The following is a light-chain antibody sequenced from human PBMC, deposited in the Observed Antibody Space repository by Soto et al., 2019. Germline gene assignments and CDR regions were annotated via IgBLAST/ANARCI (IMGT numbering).Light chain of an antibody. V-gene: IGKV1-9*01. CDR1: QGINHY. Sequence: EIQLTQSPSFLSASVGDRVTITCRASQGINHYVAWYQQKPGKAPKCLIYGASALQSGVPSRFSGSGSWAEFTLSISSLQPEDFATYYCQHVYSYPLTFGGGTKV. CDR3: QHVYSYPLT. CDR2: GAS. J-gene: IGKJ4*01.